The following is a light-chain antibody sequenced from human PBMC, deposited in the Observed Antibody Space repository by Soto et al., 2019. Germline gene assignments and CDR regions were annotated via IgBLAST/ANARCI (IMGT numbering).Light chain of an antibody. V-gene: IGKV3-20*01. J-gene: IGKJ4*01. CDR3: QQYGSSPT. Sequence: PGDRATLSCRASQSVSSSYLAWYQQKPGQAPRLLIYGASSRATGIPDRFSGSGSGTVFPLTISRLEPEDFAVYYCQQYGSSPTLGGGTKVDIK. CDR2: GAS. CDR1: QSVSSSY.